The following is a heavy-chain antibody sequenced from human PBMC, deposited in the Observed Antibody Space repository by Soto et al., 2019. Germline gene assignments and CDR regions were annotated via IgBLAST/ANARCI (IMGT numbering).Heavy chain of an antibody. CDR2: IYYSGST. CDR3: ARHKRTKAEYYDFWSGYDV. V-gene: IGHV4-39*01. Sequence: SETLSLTCTVSGGSISSSSYYWGWIRQPPGKGLEWIGSIYYSGSTYYNPPLKSRVTISVDTSKNQFSLKLSSVTAADTAVYYCARHKRTKAEYYDFWSGYDVWGQGTTVTVSS. CDR1: GGSISSSSYY. D-gene: IGHD3-3*01. J-gene: IGHJ6*02.